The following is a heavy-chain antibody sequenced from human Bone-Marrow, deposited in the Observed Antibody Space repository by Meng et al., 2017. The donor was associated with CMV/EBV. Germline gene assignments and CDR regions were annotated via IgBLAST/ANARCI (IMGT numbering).Heavy chain of an antibody. CDR1: GGSISNSIYY. CDR3: ARVSITIFGVVIFYYFDY. J-gene: IGHJ4*02. V-gene: IGHV4-61*05. Sequence: GSLRLSCTVSGGSISNSIYYWGWIRQAPGKGLEWIGYIYYSGSTNYNPSLKSRVTISVDTSKNQFSLKLSSVTAADTAVYYCARVSITIFGVVIFYYFDYWGQGTRVTGSS. D-gene: IGHD3-3*01. CDR2: IYYSGST.